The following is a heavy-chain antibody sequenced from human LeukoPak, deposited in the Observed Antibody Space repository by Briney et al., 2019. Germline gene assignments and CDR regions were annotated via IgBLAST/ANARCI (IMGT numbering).Heavy chain of an antibody. CDR3: ARGTGKGTTPNWFDP. D-gene: IGHD1-7*01. J-gene: IGHJ5*02. Sequence: GGSLRLSCAASGLTVSSNYMSWVRQAPGKGLEWVSVIYRGGNTDYAESVKGRFTISRDSSKNTVHLQMNSLRAEDTAVYYCARGTGKGTTPNWFDPWGQGTLVTVSS. V-gene: IGHV3-53*01. CDR1: GLTVSSNY. CDR2: IYRGGNT.